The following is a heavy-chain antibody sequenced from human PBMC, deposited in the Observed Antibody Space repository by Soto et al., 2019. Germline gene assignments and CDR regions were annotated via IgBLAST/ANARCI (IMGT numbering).Heavy chain of an antibody. Sequence: KPSETLSLTCTVSGGSISSYYWIWIRQPPGKGLEWIGYIYYGGSTNYNPSLKSRVTISVDTSKNQFSLKLSSVTAADTAVYYCARGIVVVTAISYWFDPWGQGTLVTVSS. CDR2: IYYGGST. CDR3: ARGIVVVTAISYWFDP. J-gene: IGHJ5*02. CDR1: GGSISSYY. V-gene: IGHV4-59*01. D-gene: IGHD2-21*02.